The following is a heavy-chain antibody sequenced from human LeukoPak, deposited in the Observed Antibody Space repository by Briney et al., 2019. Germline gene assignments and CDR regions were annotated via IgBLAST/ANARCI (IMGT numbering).Heavy chain of an antibody. Sequence: PGGSLRLSCAASGFTVSSNYMSWVRQAPGKGLEWVSVIYSGGSTYYADSVKGRFTISRDNSKNTLYLQMNSLRAEDTAVYYCAKDRRVDTAPPDAFDIWGQGTMVTVSS. J-gene: IGHJ3*02. CDR2: IYSGGST. CDR3: AKDRRVDTAPPDAFDI. D-gene: IGHD5-18*01. CDR1: GFTVSSNY. V-gene: IGHV3-53*01.